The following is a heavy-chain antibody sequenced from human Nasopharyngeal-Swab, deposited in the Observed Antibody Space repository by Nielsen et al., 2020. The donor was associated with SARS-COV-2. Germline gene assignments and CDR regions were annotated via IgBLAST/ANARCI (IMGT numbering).Heavy chain of an antibody. D-gene: IGHD6-13*01. Sequence: ASVKVSCKASGYTFTSYDINWVRQATGQGLEWMGWMNPNSGNTGYAQKFQGRVTMTRNTSIGTAYMELSSLRSEDTAVYYCARGGQQLVLDYYGMDVWGQGTTVTVSS. CDR3: ARGGQQLVLDYYGMDV. CDR2: MNPNSGNT. J-gene: IGHJ6*02. V-gene: IGHV1-8*01. CDR1: GYTFTSYD.